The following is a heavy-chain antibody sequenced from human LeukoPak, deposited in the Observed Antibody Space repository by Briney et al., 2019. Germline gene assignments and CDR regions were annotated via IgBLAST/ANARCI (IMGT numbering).Heavy chain of an antibody. V-gene: IGHV4-59*12. CDR2: IYYSGSA. CDR3: ARVYSERWLKRLVQFDY. D-gene: IGHD6-19*01. CDR1: GGSINNYY. Sequence: SETLSLTCTVSGGSINNYYWSWIRQPPGKGLEWIGYIYYSGSANYNPSLKSRVTISVDTSKNQFSLKLSSVTAADTAVYYCARVYSERWLKRLVQFDYWGQGTLVTVSS. J-gene: IGHJ4*02.